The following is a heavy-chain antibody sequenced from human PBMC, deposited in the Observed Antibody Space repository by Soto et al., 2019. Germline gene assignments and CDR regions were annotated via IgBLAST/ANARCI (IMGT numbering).Heavy chain of an antibody. Sequence: RKGLAGIGDIYYSGSTNYNPSLKSRVTISVDTSSNQFSLKLSSVTAADTGVYYCARGRLGLRYRGQRPLGTVSS. CDR3: ARGRLGLRY. D-gene: IGHD4-17*01. CDR2: IYYSGST. J-gene: IGHJ1*01. V-gene: IGHV4-59*12.